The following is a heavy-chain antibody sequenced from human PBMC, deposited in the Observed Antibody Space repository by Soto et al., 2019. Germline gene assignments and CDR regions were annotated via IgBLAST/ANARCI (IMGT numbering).Heavy chain of an antibody. CDR1: GGSISRDDYY. CDR2: ISYRGRT. V-gene: IGHV4-31*03. CDR3: AISSHLGDLSLGY. J-gene: IGHJ4*02. D-gene: IGHD3-16*02. Sequence: QVQLQESGPGLVKPSQTLSLTCTVSGGSISRDDYYWSWIRQHPGKGLEWIGHISYRGRTYYNPSLKSRVSISIDTYKNQFTLKLNSVTTADTAVYNCAISSHLGDLSLGYWGQGTLVTVSS.